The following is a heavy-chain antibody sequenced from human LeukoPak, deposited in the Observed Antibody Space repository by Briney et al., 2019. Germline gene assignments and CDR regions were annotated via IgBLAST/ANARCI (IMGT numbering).Heavy chain of an antibody. Sequence: SETLSLTCTVSGGSISSYYWSWIRQPPGKGLEWIGYIYHSGTTNYNPSLKSRATISINTSKNQFSLKMSSVTAADTAVYYGARGYSSSWPYYYYMDVWGKGTTVTVSS. J-gene: IGHJ6*03. CDR2: IYHSGTT. D-gene: IGHD6-13*01. V-gene: IGHV4-59*01. CDR3: ARGYSSSWPYYYYMDV. CDR1: GGSISSYY.